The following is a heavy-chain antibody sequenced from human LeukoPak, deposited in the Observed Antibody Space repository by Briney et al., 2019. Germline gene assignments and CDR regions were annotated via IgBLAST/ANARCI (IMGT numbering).Heavy chain of an antibody. CDR1: GFTFDDYA. CDR3: VRGNGYGGPHY. J-gene: IGHJ4*02. D-gene: IGHD4-23*01. V-gene: IGHV3-9*01. Sequence: GRSLRLSCAASGFTFDDYAMHWVRQAPGKGLEWVSGISWNSGSIGYADSVKGRFTISRDNGKNTLFLQMNSLRAEDAAVYYCVRGNGYGGPHYWGQGTLVTVSS. CDR2: ISWNSGSI.